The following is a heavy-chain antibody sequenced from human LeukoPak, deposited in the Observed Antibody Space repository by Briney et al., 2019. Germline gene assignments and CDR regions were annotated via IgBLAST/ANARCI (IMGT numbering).Heavy chain of an antibody. CDR2: FNPNSGGT. CDR3: TTRDGYRRRDY. CDR1: GYTFTGYY. V-gene: IGHV1-2*02. D-gene: IGHD5-24*01. Sequence: ASVKVSCKASGYTFTGYYMKWLRQAPGQGLEWMGWFNPNSGGTNNAQKFQGRVTMTRDTSISTAYMELSRLRSDDTAVYYCTTRDGYRRRDYWGQGALVTVSS. J-gene: IGHJ4*02.